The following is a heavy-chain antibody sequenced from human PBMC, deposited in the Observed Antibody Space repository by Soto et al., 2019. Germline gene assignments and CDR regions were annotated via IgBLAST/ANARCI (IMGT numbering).Heavy chain of an antibody. CDR1: GFTFSTYG. V-gene: IGHV3-33*01. D-gene: IGHD3-10*01. Sequence: GGSLRLSCAASGFTFSTYGMHWVRQAPGKGLEWVTVIWYDGSKTYYADSVKGRFTISRDNSKNTVYLQMNSLSAEDTAVYYCARGDYHNSGSYVHWGQGTLVTVSS. J-gene: IGHJ4*02. CDR2: IWYDGSKT. CDR3: ARGDYHNSGSYVH.